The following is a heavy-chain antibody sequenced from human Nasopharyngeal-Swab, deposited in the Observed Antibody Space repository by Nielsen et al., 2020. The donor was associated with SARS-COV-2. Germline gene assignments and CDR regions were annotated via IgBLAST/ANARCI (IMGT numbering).Heavy chain of an antibody. CDR3: ARGLLWFGEAPFDY. Sequence: GSLRLSCTVSGGSISSYYWSWIRQPPGKGLEWIGYIYYSGSTNYNPSLKSRVTISVDTSKNQFSLKLSSVTAADTAAYYCARGLLWFGEAPFDYWGQGTLVTVSS. CDR2: IYYSGST. D-gene: IGHD3-10*01. CDR1: GGSISSYY. J-gene: IGHJ4*02. V-gene: IGHV4-59*01.